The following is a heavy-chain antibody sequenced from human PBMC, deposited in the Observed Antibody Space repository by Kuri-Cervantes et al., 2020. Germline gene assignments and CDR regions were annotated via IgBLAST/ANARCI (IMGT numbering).Heavy chain of an antibody. D-gene: IGHD3-22*01. V-gene: IGHV1-69*05. Sequence: SVQVSCKASGGTFSSYAISWVRQAPGQGLEWMGGIIIIFGTANYAQKFQDGDTITTEEPTSTGYMELSSLRSEDTAVYYCARVLSDYYYSSCYGYWGQGTPVTVSS. CDR1: GGTFSSYA. CDR2: IIIIFGTA. CDR3: ARVLSDYYYSSCYGY. J-gene: IGHJ4*02.